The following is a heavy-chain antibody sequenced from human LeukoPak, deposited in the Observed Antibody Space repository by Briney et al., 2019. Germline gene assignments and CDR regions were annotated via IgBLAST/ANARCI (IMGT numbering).Heavy chain of an antibody. CDR3: AREEQQPEDTFDI. J-gene: IGHJ3*02. Sequence: SETLSLTCTVSGGSISTYYWTWIRQPPGKGLEWIGYIYYSGSANYNPSLQSRVTISVDMSKNQFSLKLTSVTAADTAVYYCAREEQQPEDTFDIWGQGTMVTVSS. CDR1: GGSISTYY. CDR2: IYYSGSA. D-gene: IGHD6-13*01. V-gene: IGHV4-59*01.